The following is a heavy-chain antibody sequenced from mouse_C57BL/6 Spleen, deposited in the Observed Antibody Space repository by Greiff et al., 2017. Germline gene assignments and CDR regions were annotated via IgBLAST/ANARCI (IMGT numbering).Heavy chain of an antibody. CDR1: GYAFTNYL. Sequence: QVQLQQSGAELVRPGTSVKVSCKASGYAFTNYLIEWVKQRPGQGLEWIGVINPGSGGTNYNEKFKGKATLTADKSSSTAYMQLSSLTSEDSAVYFCARGYWIYDDDGGAWVAYWGQGTLVTVSA. D-gene: IGHD2-4*01. V-gene: IGHV1-54*01. CDR3: ARGYWIYDDDGGAWVAY. CDR2: INPGSGGT. J-gene: IGHJ3*01.